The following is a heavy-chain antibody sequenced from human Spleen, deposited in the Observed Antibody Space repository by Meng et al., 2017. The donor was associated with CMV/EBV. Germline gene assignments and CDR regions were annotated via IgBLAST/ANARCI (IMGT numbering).Heavy chain of an antibody. D-gene: IGHD6-6*01. Sequence: PVSGGSISSGSYYWSWIRQPPGKGLEWIGYIYYSGSTNYNPSLKSRVTISVDTSKNQFSLKLSSVTAADTAVYYCARESSSSSASDYWGQGTLVTVSS. CDR3: ARESSSSSASDY. V-gene: IGHV4-61*01. CDR2: IYYSGST. CDR1: GGSISSGSYY. J-gene: IGHJ4*02.